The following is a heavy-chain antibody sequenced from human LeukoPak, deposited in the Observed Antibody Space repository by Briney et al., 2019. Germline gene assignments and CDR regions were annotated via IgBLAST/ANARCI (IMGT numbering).Heavy chain of an antibody. CDR3: AKDDSNYYYYGMDV. CDR1: GFTFSSYA. J-gene: IGHJ6*02. Sequence: PGGSLRLSCAASGFTFSSYAMSWVRQAPGKGLEWVSAISGSGGSTYYADSVKGRFTISRDNSKNTLYLQMNSLRAEDTAVYYCAKDDSNYYYYGMDVWGQGTTVTVSS. D-gene: IGHD3-22*01. CDR2: ISGSGGST. V-gene: IGHV3-23*01.